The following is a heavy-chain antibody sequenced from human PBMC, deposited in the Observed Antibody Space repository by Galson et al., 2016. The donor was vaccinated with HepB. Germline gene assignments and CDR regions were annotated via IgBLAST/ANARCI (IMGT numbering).Heavy chain of an antibody. CDR1: GFTFGTYS. V-gene: IGHV3-48*01. Sequence: SLRLSCAVSGFTFGTYSMNWVRQAPGKGLEWVSYIGSGSTTIYYADSVKGRFTISRDNAKNSLYLQMNNLRAEDTAIYYCEGYSDPFDIWGQGTMVTVSS. D-gene: IGHD3-22*01. CDR2: IGSGSTTI. CDR3: EGYSDPFDI. J-gene: IGHJ3*02.